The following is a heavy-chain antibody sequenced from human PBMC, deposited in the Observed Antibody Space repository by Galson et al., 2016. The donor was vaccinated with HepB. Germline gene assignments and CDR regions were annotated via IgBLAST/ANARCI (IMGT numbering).Heavy chain of an antibody. V-gene: IGHV3-33*01. CDR1: GFTFSIYG. Sequence: LRLSCAGSGFTFSIYGFHWVRQAPGKGLEWVAGMWNDGSKKYYLDSVKGRLTISRDNSNNALYLQMNRLRAEDTAIYYCAAEWTYWGQGSLVTVSS. D-gene: IGHD3/OR15-3a*01. J-gene: IGHJ4*02. CDR3: AAEWTY. CDR2: MWNDGSKK.